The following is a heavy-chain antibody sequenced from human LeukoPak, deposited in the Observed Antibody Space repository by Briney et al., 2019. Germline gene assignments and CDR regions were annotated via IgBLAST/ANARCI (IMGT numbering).Heavy chain of an antibody. CDR2: INHGGST. J-gene: IGHJ4*02. Sequence: SETLSLTCAVYGGSFSGYYWSWIRQPPGKGLEWIGEINHGGSTNYNPSLKSRVTISVDTSKNQFSLKLSSVTAADTAVYYCARGKPRKDFDYWGQGTLVTVSS. V-gene: IGHV4-34*01. CDR1: GGSFSGYY. CDR3: ARGKPRKDFDY.